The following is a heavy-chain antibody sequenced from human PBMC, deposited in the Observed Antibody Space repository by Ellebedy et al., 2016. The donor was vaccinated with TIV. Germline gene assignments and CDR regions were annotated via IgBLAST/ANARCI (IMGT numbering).Heavy chain of an antibody. Sequence: MPSETLSLSCTVSGGSISSSSYYWGWHRQPQGKGLEWIGSIYYSGSTYSNPSLKSRVTISVDTSKNQFSLKLSSVTAADTAVYYCAKEPALTVTTLTGADYWGQGTLVTVSS. D-gene: IGHD4-17*01. CDR2: IYYSGST. J-gene: IGHJ4*02. CDR3: AKEPALTVTTLTGADY. V-gene: IGHV4-39*01. CDR1: GGSISSSSYY.